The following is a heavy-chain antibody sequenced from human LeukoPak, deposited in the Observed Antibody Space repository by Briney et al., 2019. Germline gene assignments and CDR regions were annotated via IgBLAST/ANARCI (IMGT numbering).Heavy chain of an antibody. V-gene: IGHV3-66*01. D-gene: IGHD2-21*02. Sequence: GGSLRLSCAASGFSVSSNYMSWVRQAPGKGLEWVSVIYSGGSTNYADSVKGRFTISRDNSKNTLYLQMNSLRAEDTAVYYCVRERDRGVTCPYFDYWGQGSLVTVSS. CDR1: GFSVSSNY. J-gene: IGHJ4*02. CDR2: IYSGGST. CDR3: VRERDRGVTCPYFDY.